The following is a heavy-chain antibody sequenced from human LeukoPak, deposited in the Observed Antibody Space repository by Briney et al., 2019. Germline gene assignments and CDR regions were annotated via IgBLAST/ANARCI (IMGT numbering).Heavy chain of an antibody. Sequence: SETLSLTCTVSGGSISSSSYYWGWIRQPPGKGLEWIGSIYYSGSTYYNPSLKSRVTISVDTSKNQFFLKLSSVTAADTAVYHCARHMTVTYDAFDIWGQGTMVTVSS. CDR2: IYYSGST. V-gene: IGHV4-39*01. J-gene: IGHJ3*02. CDR3: ARHMTVTYDAFDI. D-gene: IGHD3-22*01. CDR1: GGSISSSSYY.